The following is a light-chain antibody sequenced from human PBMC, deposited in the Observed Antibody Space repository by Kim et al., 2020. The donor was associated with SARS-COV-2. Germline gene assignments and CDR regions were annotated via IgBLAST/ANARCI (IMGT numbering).Light chain of an antibody. J-gene: IGKJ5*01. CDR1: QSVNSN. CDR3: QQYNNWPPIT. Sequence: SPGERATRSCTASQSVNSNLAWYQQTPGQAPTLLIYGASSRATGTPARFSGSGSGTEFTLTISSLQAEDFALYYCQQYNNWPPITFGQGTRLEIK. CDR2: GAS. V-gene: IGKV3-15*01.